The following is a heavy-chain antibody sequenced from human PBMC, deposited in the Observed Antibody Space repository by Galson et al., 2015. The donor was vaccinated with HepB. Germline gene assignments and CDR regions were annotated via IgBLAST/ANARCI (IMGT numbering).Heavy chain of an antibody. D-gene: IGHD6-19*01. V-gene: IGHV3-49*04. CDR3: TGGGRGWYGAAFDI. J-gene: IGHJ3*02. CDR1: GFTFGDYV. CDR2: IRGTPYGGTT. Sequence: SLRLSCAASGFTFGDYVMSWVRQTPGKGLEWVGFIRGTPYGGTTEDAASVKGRFTISRDDSKSIAYLRMNSLKSEDSAVYYCTGGGRGWYGAAFDIWGQGTMVTVSS.